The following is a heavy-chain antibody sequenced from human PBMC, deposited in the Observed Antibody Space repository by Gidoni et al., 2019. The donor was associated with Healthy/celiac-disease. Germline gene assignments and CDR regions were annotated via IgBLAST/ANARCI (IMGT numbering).Heavy chain of an antibody. V-gene: IGHV3-23*01. Sequence: EVQPLEAGGGWVQPGGSLRLSCAASGSTSSSYARSGVRQAPGKGLAWGSAISGSGGSTYYADSVKGRFTISGDNSKNPLYLQMNSLRAEDTAVYYCAQDVRGKVRGANYWGQGTLVTVSS. CDR3: AQDVRGKVRGANY. D-gene: IGHD3-10*01. CDR1: GSTSSSYA. J-gene: IGHJ4*02. CDR2: ISGSGGST.